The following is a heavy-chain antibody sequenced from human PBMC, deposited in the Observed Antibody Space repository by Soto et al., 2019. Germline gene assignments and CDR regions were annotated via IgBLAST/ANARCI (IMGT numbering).Heavy chain of an antibody. D-gene: IGHD1-1*01. Sequence: QVQLQQWGAGLLKPSETLSLTCAVYGGFVSSGSYYWSWIRQPPGKGLEWIGVMSHSGGTHFNPSLKSRVTISVDTSKNHFSLMMSSVTAADTALYYCARVERGTATTVVDAFDIWGPGTMVTVSS. V-gene: IGHV4-34*01. CDR2: MSHSGGT. J-gene: IGHJ3*02. CDR3: ARVERGTATTVVDAFDI. CDR1: GGFVSSGSYY.